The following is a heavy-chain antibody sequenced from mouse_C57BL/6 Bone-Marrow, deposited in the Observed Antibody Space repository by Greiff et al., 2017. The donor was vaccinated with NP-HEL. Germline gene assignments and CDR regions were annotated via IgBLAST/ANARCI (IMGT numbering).Heavy chain of an antibody. V-gene: IGHV1-72*01. CDR3: ARYIYGSSAFDN. CDR1: GYTFTSYL. D-gene: IGHD1-1*01. CDR2: IDPNSGGT. Sequence: VKLQQPGAELVKPGASVKLSCKASGYTFTSYLMHWVKQRPGRGLEWIGRIDPNSGGTKYNEKFKSKATLTVDKPSSTAYMQLNSLTSEDSAVYYCARYIYGSSAFDNCGQGTTLTVSS. J-gene: IGHJ2*01.